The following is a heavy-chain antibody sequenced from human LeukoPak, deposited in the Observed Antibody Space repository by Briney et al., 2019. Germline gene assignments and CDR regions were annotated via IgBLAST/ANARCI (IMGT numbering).Heavy chain of an antibody. D-gene: IGHD2-8*01. Sequence: GRSLRLSCAASGFTFDDYAMRWVRQAPGKGLEWVSDISWSGGSIGYADSVKGRFTISRANAKNSLYLQMNSTRAEAAAFYYCVKGLSGVLSDYYYYGRYVWGQGTTVTVSS. CDR1: GFTFDDYA. V-gene: IGHV3-9*01. CDR2: ISWSGGSI. CDR3: VKGLSGVLSDYYYYGRYV. J-gene: IGHJ6*01.